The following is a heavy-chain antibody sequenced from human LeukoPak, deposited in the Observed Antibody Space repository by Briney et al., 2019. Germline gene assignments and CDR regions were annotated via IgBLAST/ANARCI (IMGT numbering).Heavy chain of an antibody. V-gene: IGHV4-4*07. CDR3: ARRGSISGWSFDY. CDR1: GGSMSTYS. CDR2: IYTSGNT. D-gene: IGHD6-19*01. Sequence: SETLSLTCIVSGGSMSTYSWTWLRQPAEKVLEWSGQIYTSGNTNYNPSLKSRVTMSVDTSKNQFSLKLTSVTAADTAVYYCARRGSISGWSFDYWGQGIQVTVFS. J-gene: IGHJ4*02.